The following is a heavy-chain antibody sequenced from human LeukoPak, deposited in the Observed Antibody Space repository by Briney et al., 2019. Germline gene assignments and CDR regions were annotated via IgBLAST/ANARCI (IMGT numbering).Heavy chain of an antibody. CDR2: INLNSGGT. CDR3: ARTHCSSTSCYPFFDY. CDR1: GYTFTGYY. V-gene: IGHV1-2*02. Sequence: VASVKVSCKASGYTFTGYYMYWVRQAPGQGLEWMGWINLNSGGTNYAQKCQGRVTMTRDTSISTAYMELSRLRSDDTAVYYCARTHCSSTSCYPFFDYWGQGILVTVSS. D-gene: IGHD2-2*01. J-gene: IGHJ4*02.